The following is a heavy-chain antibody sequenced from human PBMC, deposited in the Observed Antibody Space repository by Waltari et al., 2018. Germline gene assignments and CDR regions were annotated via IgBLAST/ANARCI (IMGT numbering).Heavy chain of an antibody. CDR3: ARGIAGLAYYYYYYMDV. J-gene: IGHJ6*03. CDR1: GGPISSSSYY. CDR2: IYYSRST. Sequence: QLQLQESGPGLVKPSDTLSLPCTVPGGPISSSSYYWGWIRQPPGKGLEGIGSIYYSRSTYYNPSLKSRVTISVDTSKNQFSLKLSSVTAADTAVYYCARGIAGLAYYYYYYMDVWGKGTTVTISS. V-gene: IGHV4-39*07. D-gene: IGHD1-26*01.